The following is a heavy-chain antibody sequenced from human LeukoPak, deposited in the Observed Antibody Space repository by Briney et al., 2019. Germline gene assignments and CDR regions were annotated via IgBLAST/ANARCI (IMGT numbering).Heavy chain of an antibody. CDR1: GYTFSSYH. CDR2: INPSFNPGVDVT. Sequence: ASVKVSCKASGYTFSSYHIHWVRQAPGQGLEWMGKINPSFNPGVDVTSYAQKFQGRVTMTRDTSTSTVYMELSSLRSEDTAVYYCARAGDTGLRYFADYWGQGTLATVSS. CDR3: ARAGDTGLRYFADY. D-gene: IGHD3-9*01. J-gene: IGHJ4*02. V-gene: IGHV1-46*01.